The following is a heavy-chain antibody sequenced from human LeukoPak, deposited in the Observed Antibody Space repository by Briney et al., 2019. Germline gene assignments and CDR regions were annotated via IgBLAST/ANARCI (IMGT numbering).Heavy chain of an antibody. V-gene: IGHV1-2*02. CDR3: ARVWTRTGPRSGLGY. J-gene: IGHJ4*02. Sequence: ASVKVSCKASADTFTGYYMHWVRQAPGQGLEWMGWINPNSGGTNYAQKFQGRVTMTRDTSISTAYMELSRLSSDDTAVYYCARVWTRTGPRSGLGYWGQGTLVTVSS. D-gene: IGHD3/OR15-3a*01. CDR2: INPNSGGT. CDR1: ADTFTGYY.